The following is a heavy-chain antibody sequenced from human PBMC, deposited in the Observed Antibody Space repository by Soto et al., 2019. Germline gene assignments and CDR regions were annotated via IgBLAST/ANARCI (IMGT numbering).Heavy chain of an antibody. D-gene: IGHD6-13*01. CDR2: ISAYNGNT. Sequence: ASGKGSCNASCYSCTSDGISWVRQAPGQGLEWMGWISAYNGNTNYAQKLQGRVTMTTDTSTSTAYMELRSLRSDDTAVYYCARELDIAAAGTEDYWGQGTLVTVSS. V-gene: IGHV1-18*01. CDR3: ARELDIAAAGTEDY. CDR1: CYSCTSDG. J-gene: IGHJ4*02.